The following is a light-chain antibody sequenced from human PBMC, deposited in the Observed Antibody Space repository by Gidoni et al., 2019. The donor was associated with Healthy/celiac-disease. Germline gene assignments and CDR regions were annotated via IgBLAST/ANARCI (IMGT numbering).Light chain of an antibody. CDR1: QDISNY. V-gene: IGKV1-33*01. J-gene: IGKJ4*01. Sequence: DIQMTQSPSSLSASVGDRVTLTCQASQDISNYLNWYNQKPGKAPKLLIYDASNLETGVPSRFSGSGSGTDFTFTISSLQPEDIATYYCQQYDNLPLTFGRGTKVEIK. CDR2: DAS. CDR3: QQYDNLPLT.